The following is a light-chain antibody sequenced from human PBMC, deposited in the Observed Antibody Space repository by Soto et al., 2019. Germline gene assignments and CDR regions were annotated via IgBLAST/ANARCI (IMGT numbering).Light chain of an antibody. J-gene: IGKJ1*01. CDR3: QQYGSSPRT. CDR2: GAS. V-gene: IGKV3-20*01. CDR1: QSVSSSY. Sequence: EIVLTQSPGTLSLSPGERATLSCRASQSVSSSYLAWYQQKPGQAPRLLIYGASGRATGTPDRFSGSGSGTDFTLIISRLEPEDFAVYYCQQYGSSPRTFGQGTKVDIK.